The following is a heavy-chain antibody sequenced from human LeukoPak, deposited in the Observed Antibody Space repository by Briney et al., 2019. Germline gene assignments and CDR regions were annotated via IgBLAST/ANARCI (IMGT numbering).Heavy chain of an antibody. J-gene: IGHJ4*02. V-gene: IGHV3-7*05. CDR2: IKQDGSEK. Sequence: GGSLRLSYAPSGFTFSSYWMDWVRQAPGKGLEWVANIKQDGSEKYYVDSVKGRFTISRDNAKNSLYLQMNSLRAEDTAVYYCAKDIVATINYCDSWGQGTLVTVSS. D-gene: IGHD5-12*01. CDR3: AKDIVATINYCDS. CDR1: GFTFSSYW.